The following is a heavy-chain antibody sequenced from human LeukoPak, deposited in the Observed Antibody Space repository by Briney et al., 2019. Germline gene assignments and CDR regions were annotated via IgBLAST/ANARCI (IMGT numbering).Heavy chain of an antibody. Sequence: GGSLRLSCAASGFTFSSYAMHWVRQAPGKGLEWVAVISYDGSNKFYADSVKGRFTISRDNSKNTLYLQMNSLRAEDTVVYYCARCGGGDCYSDYWGQGTLVTVSS. D-gene: IGHD2-21*02. V-gene: IGHV3-30-3*01. J-gene: IGHJ4*02. CDR1: GFTFSSYA. CDR2: ISYDGSNK. CDR3: ARCGGGDCYSDY.